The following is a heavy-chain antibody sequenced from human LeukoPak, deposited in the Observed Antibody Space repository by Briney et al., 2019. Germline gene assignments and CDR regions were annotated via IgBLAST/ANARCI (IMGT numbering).Heavy chain of an antibody. V-gene: IGHV1-69*05. D-gene: IGHD3-9*01. CDR3: AGASGLIREDYDILTGDYYYYMDV. Sequence: SVKVSCKPSGGTFISNAISGVRQAPGQELEWMGGIIPIFGTANYAQKFQGRVTITTDDPTSTAYLQLSSLRSEDTAVYYCAGASGLIREDYDILTGDYYYYMDVWGKGTTVSVSS. CDR2: IIPIFGTA. J-gene: IGHJ6*03. CDR1: GGTFISNA.